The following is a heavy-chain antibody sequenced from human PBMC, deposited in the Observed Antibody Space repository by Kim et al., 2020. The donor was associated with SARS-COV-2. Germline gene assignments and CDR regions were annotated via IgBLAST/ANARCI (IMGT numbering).Heavy chain of an antibody. CDR3: ARAKLVQGFFYYYYYMDV. CDR2: MNPNSGNT. Sequence: ASVKVSCKASGYTFTSYDINWVRQATGQGLEWMGWMNPNSGNTGYAQKFQGRVTMTSNTTISTAYMELSSLRSEDTAVYYCARAKLVQGFFYYYYYMDVWGKETTVTVSS. V-gene: IGHV1-8*01. J-gene: IGHJ6*03. D-gene: IGHD3-10*01. CDR1: GYTFTSYD.